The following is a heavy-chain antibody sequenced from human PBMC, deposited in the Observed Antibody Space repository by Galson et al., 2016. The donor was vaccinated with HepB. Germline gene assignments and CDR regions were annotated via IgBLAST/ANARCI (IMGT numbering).Heavy chain of an antibody. CDR2: INPSGGST. D-gene: IGHD1-14*01. Sequence: SVKVSCKASGYTFTSYYIHWVRQAPGQGLEWMGIINPSGGSTSYAQKFQGRVTMTRDTSADTVYMELSSLKSEDTAVYYCARDPIRGPPDYFDYWGQGTLVTVSS. V-gene: IGHV1-46*01. CDR1: GYTFTSYY. CDR3: ARDPIRGPPDYFDY. J-gene: IGHJ4*02.